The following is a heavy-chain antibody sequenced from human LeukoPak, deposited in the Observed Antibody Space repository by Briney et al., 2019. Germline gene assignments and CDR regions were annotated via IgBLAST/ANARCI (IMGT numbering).Heavy chain of an antibody. Sequence: GESLKISCRGSGYRFTTYWIAWVRQMPGEGLEWMGIIYPGDSDTRHSPSFQGQVTISVAKSISTVYLQWSSLKASDTAMYYCARVATASFDQWGQGTLVTVSS. V-gene: IGHV5-51*01. CDR1: GYRFTTYW. D-gene: IGHD2-15*01. CDR2: IYPGDSDT. J-gene: IGHJ4*02. CDR3: ARVATASFDQ.